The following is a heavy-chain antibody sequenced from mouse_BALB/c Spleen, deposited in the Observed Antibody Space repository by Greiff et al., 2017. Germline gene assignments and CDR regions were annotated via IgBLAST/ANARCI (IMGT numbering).Heavy chain of an antibody. CDR1: GFTFSSYA. J-gene: IGHJ4*01. D-gene: IGHD1-1*01. Sequence: EVKLMESGGGLVKPGGSLKLSCAASGFTFSSYAMSWVRQTPEKRLEWVASISSGGSTYYPDSVKGRFTISRDNARNILYLQMSSLRSEDTAMYYCARGGTYGAMDDWGQGTSVTVSS. CDR2: ISSGGST. CDR3: ARGGTYGAMDD. V-gene: IGHV5-6-5*01.